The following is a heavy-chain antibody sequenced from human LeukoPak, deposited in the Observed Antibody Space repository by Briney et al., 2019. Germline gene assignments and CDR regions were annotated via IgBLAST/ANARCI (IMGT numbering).Heavy chain of an antibody. CDR2: MNPNSGNT. CDR3: ARAAYYYDSSGYYLFDY. D-gene: IGHD3-22*01. J-gene: IGHJ4*02. CDR1: GYTFTSYD. Sequence: ASVKVSCKASGYTFTSYDINWVRQATGQGLEWMGWMNPNSGNTGYAQKFQGRVTMTRNTSISTAYMELSSLRPEDTAVYYCARAAYYYDSSGYYLFDYWGQGTLVTVSS. V-gene: IGHV1-8*01.